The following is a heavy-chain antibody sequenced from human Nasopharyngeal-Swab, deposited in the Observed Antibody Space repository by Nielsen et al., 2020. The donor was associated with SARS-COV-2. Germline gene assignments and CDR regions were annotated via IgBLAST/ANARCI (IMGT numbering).Heavy chain of an antibody. V-gene: IGHV3-33*06. CDR3: ANLGGIAVAGPYYGMDV. CDR2: IWYDGSNK. J-gene: IGHJ6*02. Sequence: GGSLRLSCAASGFTFSSYGMHWVRQAPSKGLEWVAVIWYDGSNKYYADSVKGRFTLSRDNSKNTLYLQMNSLRAEDTAVYYCANLGGIAVAGPYYGMDVWGQGTTVTVSS. CDR1: GFTFSSYG. D-gene: IGHD6-19*01.